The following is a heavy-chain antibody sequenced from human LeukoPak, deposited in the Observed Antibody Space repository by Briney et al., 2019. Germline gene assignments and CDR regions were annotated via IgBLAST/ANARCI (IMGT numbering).Heavy chain of an antibody. Sequence: SETLSLTCAVYGGSFSGYYWSWIRQPPGKGLEWIGEIKHSGSTNYNPSLKSRVTISVDTSKNQFSLKLSSVTAADTAVYYCARGGRYYDSSGYYAFDYWGQGTLVTVSS. CDR2: IKHSGST. D-gene: IGHD3-22*01. CDR3: ARGGRYYDSSGYYAFDY. J-gene: IGHJ4*02. CDR1: GGSFSGYY. V-gene: IGHV4-34*01.